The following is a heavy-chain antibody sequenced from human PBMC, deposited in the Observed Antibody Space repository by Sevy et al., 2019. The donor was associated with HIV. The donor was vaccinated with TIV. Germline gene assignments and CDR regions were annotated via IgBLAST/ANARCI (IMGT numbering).Heavy chain of an antibody. CDR3: ASDGKVPVPGLYYFDY. D-gene: IGHD6-19*01. J-gene: IGHJ4*01. V-gene: IGHV3-21*01. Sequence: GGSLRLSCAASGLTFSNDNMNWVRQAPGKGLEWVSFISSESGYIYYADSVKGGLSISRDNAKNSLYLQMNSLRAEDTAVYYCASDGKVPVPGLYYFDYWGHGTLVTVSS. CDR1: GLTFSNDN. CDR2: ISSESGYI.